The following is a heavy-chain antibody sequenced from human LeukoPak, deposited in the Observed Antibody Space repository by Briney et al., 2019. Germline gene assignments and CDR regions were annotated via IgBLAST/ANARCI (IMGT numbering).Heavy chain of an antibody. Sequence: SETLSLTCTVSGGSISSSSYYWGWIRQPPGKGLEWIGSIYYSGSTYYNPSLKSRVTISVDTSKNQFSLKLSSVTAADTAVYYCATTSSSWVDYWGQGTLVTVSS. CDR1: GGSISSSSYY. CDR3: ATTSSSWVDY. D-gene: IGHD6-13*01. CDR2: IYYSGST. J-gene: IGHJ4*02. V-gene: IGHV4-39*07.